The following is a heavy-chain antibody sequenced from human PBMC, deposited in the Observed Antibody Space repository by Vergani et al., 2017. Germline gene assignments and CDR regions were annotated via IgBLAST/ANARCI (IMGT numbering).Heavy chain of an antibody. CDR2: IIPILGIA. J-gene: IGHJ4*02. D-gene: IGHD3-9*01. V-gene: IGHV1-69*02. CDR1: GGTFSSYT. CDR3: ARVDYDILTGYYKAGYYFDY. Sequence: QVQLVQSGAEVKKPGSSVKVSCKASGGTFSSYTISWVRQAPGPGLEWMGRIIPILGIANYAQKFQGRVTITADKSTSTAYMELSSLRSEDTAVYYCARVDYDILTGYYKAGYYFDYWGQGTLVTVSS.